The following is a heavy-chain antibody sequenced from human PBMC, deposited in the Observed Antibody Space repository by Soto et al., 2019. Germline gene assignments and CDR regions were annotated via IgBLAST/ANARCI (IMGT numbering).Heavy chain of an antibody. D-gene: IGHD2-15*01. V-gene: IGHV4-59*01. CDR3: ARDATLRH. CDR1: GDAMYSFY. J-gene: IGHJ4*01. Sequence: PSETLSLTCTVSGDAMYSFYWNWIRQPPGKGLEWIGNIYYTGSTIYNPSLKSRVSISIDTSKNQFSLQLSSVTAADTAIYYCARDATLRHWGHGTLVTVSS. CDR2: IYYTGST.